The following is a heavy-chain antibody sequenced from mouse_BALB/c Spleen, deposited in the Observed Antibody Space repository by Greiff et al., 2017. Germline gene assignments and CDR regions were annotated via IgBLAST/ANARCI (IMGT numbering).Heavy chain of an antibody. CDR1: GFNITDYY. V-gene: IGHV14-4*02. Sequence: VQLQQSGAELVRSGASVKLSCTASGFNITDYYMHWVKQRPEQGLEWIGWNDPENGDTEYAPKFQGKATMTADTSSNTAYLQLSSLTSEDTAVYYCNAPYGNSYAMDYGGQGTSVTVSS. CDR2: NDPENGDT. D-gene: IGHD2-1*01. CDR3: NAPYGNSYAMDY. J-gene: IGHJ4*01.